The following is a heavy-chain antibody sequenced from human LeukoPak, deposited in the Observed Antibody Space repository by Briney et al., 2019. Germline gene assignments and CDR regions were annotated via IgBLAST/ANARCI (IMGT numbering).Heavy chain of an antibody. CDR1: GFTFSNAW. CDR2: IKSKTDGGTT. V-gene: IGHV3-15*01. J-gene: IGHJ1*01. D-gene: IGHD3-22*01. Sequence: PGGSLRLSCAASGFTFSNAWMSWVRQAPGKGLEWVGRIKSKTDGGTTDYAAPVKGRFTITRDDSKNTLYLQMNRLKTENTAVYYCTTGNDSSGYYYGEYFQHWGQGTLVTVSS. CDR3: TTGNDSSGYYYGEYFQH.